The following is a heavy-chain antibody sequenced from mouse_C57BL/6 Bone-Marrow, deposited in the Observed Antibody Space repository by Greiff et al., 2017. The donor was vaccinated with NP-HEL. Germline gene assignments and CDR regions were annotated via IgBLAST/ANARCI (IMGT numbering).Heavy chain of an antibody. J-gene: IGHJ2*01. Sequence: VQLQQSGAELVRPGASVKLSCTASGFTIKDDYMHWVKQRPEQGLEWIGWIDPENGDTEYASKFQGKATITADTSSNTAYLQLSSLTSEDTAVYYCTTRIPITTVVATGYFDYWGQGTTLTVSS. V-gene: IGHV14-4*01. CDR3: TTRIPITTVVATGYFDY. CDR2: IDPENGDT. CDR1: GFTIKDDY. D-gene: IGHD1-1*01.